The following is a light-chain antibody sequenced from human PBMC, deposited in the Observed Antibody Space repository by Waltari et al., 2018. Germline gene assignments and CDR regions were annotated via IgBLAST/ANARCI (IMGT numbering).Light chain of an antibody. CDR1: QSIVVC. Sequence: DIQVTQSPSTLSASVGDRVTITCRASQSIVVCVAWYQQKPGKAPRLLIYKASYLESGVPSRFSGSASGTAFTLTISSLQADDFATYYCLQYNSYPWTFGQGTTVEIK. V-gene: IGKV1-5*03. CDR3: LQYNSYPWT. J-gene: IGKJ1*01. CDR2: KAS.